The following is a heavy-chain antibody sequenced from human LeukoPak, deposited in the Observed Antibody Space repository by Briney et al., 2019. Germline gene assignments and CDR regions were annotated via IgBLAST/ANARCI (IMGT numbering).Heavy chain of an antibody. D-gene: IGHD2-15*01. CDR3: ASRDQSCSGGSCYPIDY. J-gene: IGHJ4*02. Sequence: QPGGSLRLSCAASGFTFSRYWMHWVRHAPGKGLVWVSRINSEGSSTSYADSVKGRFTISRDNAKNMLYLQMNSLRAEDTAVYYCASRDQSCSGGSCYPIDYWGQGTLVTVSS. CDR1: GFTFSRYW. V-gene: IGHV3-74*01. CDR2: INSEGSST.